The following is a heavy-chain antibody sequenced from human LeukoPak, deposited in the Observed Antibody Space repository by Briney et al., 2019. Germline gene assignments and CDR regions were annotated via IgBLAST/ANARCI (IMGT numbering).Heavy chain of an antibody. D-gene: IGHD3-16*01. V-gene: IGHV1-69*13. Sequence: ASVKVSCKASGNSISNYAVSWVRQVPGQGFEWMGGIFPIFGTADYAQKFQGRVTITADQSTSTTYMALSSLKSEDTATYYCTTRACHAGGCSSSFYYYYGLHFWGQGTTVSVSS. J-gene: IGHJ6*02. CDR3: TTRACHAGGCSSSFYYYYGLHF. CDR2: IFPIFGTA. CDR1: GNSISNYA.